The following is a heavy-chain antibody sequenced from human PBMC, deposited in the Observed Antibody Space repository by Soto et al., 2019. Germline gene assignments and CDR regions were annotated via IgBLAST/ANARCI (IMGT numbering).Heavy chain of an antibody. D-gene: IGHD5-18*01. CDR3: ARDRDTAMVTPDAFDI. J-gene: IGHJ3*02. CDR2: ISSSSSYI. V-gene: IGHV3-21*01. Sequence: GGSLRLSCAASGFTFSSYSMNWVRQAPGKGLEWVSSISSSSSYIYYADSVKGRFTISRDNAKNSLYLQMNGLRAEDTAVYYCARDRDTAMVTPDAFDIWGQGTMVTVSS. CDR1: GFTFSSYS.